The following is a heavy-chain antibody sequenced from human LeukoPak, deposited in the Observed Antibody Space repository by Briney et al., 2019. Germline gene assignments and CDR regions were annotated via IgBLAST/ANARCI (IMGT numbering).Heavy chain of an antibody. Sequence: ASVKVSCKASGGTFSSYAISWVRQAPGQGLEWMGWISAYNGNTNYAQKLQGRVTMTTDTSTSTAYMELRSLRSDDTAVYYCARDCSSTSCYTWAYWGQGTLVTVSS. CDR3: ARDCSSTSCYTWAY. V-gene: IGHV1-18*01. CDR2: ISAYNGNT. CDR1: GGTFSSYA. J-gene: IGHJ4*02. D-gene: IGHD2-2*02.